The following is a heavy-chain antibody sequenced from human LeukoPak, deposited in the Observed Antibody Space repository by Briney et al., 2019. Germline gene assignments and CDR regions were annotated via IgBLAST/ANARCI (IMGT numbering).Heavy chain of an antibody. D-gene: IGHD3-22*01. CDR1: GFPLSNYW. CDR3: VRGYYDSSGYYGLYFDY. Sequence: PGGSLRLSCAASGFPLSNYWMHWVRQVPGRGLVWVGRMSSDWSRTSYADSVKGRVTISRDNAKNTLYLQMNSLRAEDTAIYYCVRGYYDSSGYYGLYFDYWGQGTLVTVSS. J-gene: IGHJ4*02. V-gene: IGHV3-74*01. CDR2: MSSDWSRT.